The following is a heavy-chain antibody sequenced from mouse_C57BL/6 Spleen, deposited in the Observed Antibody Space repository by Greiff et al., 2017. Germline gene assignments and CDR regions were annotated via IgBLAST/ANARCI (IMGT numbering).Heavy chain of an antibody. CDR2: INPSNGGT. V-gene: IGHV1-53*01. D-gene: IGHD1-1*01. CDR1: GYTFTSYW. Sequence: VQLQQPGTELVKPGASVKLSCKASGYTFTSYWMHWVKQRPGQGLEWIGNINPSNGGTNYNEKFKSKATLTVDKSASTAYMQLSSLTSEDSAVYYGARGVLLRTYFDYWGQGTTLTVSS. CDR3: ARGVLLRTYFDY. J-gene: IGHJ2*01.